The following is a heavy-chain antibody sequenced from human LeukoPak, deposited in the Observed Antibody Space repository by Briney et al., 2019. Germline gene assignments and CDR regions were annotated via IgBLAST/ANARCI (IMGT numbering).Heavy chain of an antibody. J-gene: IGHJ4*02. V-gene: IGHV3-30*04. Sequence: GRSLRLSCAASGFTFSSYAMHWVRQAPGKGLEWVAVISHDGHNIYYADSVKGRFTISRDNSKYTLYLQMNSLRAEDTAVYYCAKGVVVAPDVTPFDYWGQGTLVTVSS. CDR2: ISHDGHNI. CDR1: GFTFSSYA. D-gene: IGHD2-2*01. CDR3: AKGVVVAPDVTPFDY.